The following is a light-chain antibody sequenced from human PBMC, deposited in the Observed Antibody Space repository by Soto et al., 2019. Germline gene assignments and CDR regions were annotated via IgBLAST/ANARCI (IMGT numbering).Light chain of an antibody. CDR1: QSVTSSY. V-gene: IGKV3-20*01. J-gene: IGKJ1*01. Sequence: EIVLTQSPGTLSLSPGERATLSCRASQSVTSSYLAWYQQKPGQAPRLLIYGASNRATGIPDRFSGSGSGTDFTLTISRLEPEDFAMYYCQQYGSSPAFGLGTKVDIK. CDR2: GAS. CDR3: QQYGSSPA.